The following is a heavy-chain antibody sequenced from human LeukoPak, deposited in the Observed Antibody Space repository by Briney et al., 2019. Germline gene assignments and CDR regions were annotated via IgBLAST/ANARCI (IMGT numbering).Heavy chain of an antibody. D-gene: IGHD5-12*01. CDR1: GGSISSYY. CDR2: IYYSGST. CDR3: ARLPTITFFDY. J-gene: IGHJ4*02. Sequence: KTSETLSLTCTVSGGSISSYYWSWIRQPPGKGLEWIGYIYYSGSTSYNPSLKSRVTISVDTSKNQFSLKLSSVTAADTAVYYCARLPTITFFDYWGQGTLVTVSS. V-gene: IGHV4-59*04.